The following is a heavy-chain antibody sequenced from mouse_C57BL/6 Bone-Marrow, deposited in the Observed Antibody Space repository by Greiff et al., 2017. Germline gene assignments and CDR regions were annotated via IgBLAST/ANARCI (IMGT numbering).Heavy chain of an antibody. Sequence: VKLVESGPGLVAPSQSLSITCTVSGFSLTSYAISWVRQPPGKGLEWLGVIWTGGGTNYNSALKSRLNISKDNSKSQVFLKMNSLQTDDTARYYCARNLYGSSLFAYWGQGTLVTVSA. CDR2: IWTGGGT. D-gene: IGHD1-1*01. CDR3: ARNLYGSSLFAY. V-gene: IGHV2-9-1*01. J-gene: IGHJ3*01. CDR1: GFSLTSYA.